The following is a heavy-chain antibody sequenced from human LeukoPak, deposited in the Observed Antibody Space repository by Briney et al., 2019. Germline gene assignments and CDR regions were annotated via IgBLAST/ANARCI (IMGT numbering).Heavy chain of an antibody. Sequence: SETLSLTCTVSGGSISSYYWSWIRQPAGKGLEWIGRIYTSGSTNYNPSLKSRVTLSVDTSKNQFSLKLSSVTAADTAVYYCAIGGREAAAGPYNYYYGMDVWGQGTTVTVSS. V-gene: IGHV4-4*07. CDR1: GGSISSYY. CDR2: IYTSGST. D-gene: IGHD6-13*01. CDR3: AIGGREAAAGPYNYYYGMDV. J-gene: IGHJ6*02.